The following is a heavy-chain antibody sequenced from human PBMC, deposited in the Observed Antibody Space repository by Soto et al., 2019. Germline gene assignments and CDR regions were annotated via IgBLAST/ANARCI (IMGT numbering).Heavy chain of an antibody. CDR2: TYYWLKGFH. D-gene: IGHD3-10*01. CDR3: ARGNALDV. Sequence: QGQLLQLGPGLVKPSQTLSLTCAISGDSVSSVITSWNWIRQSPSRGLEWLGRTYYWLKGFHDYAASAKSLNTINPDTSMNQFSLELNSMTPEDTAVYYCARGNALDVWGQGTVVTVSS. J-gene: IGHJ3*01. V-gene: IGHV6-1*01. CDR1: GDSVSSVITS.